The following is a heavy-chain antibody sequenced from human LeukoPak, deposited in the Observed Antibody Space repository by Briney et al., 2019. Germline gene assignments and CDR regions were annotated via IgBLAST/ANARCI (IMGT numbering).Heavy chain of an antibody. Sequence: SETLSLTCTVSGGSINSYYWSWIRQPPGKGLEWIGYIYYSGSTEYNPSLKSRVTISVDTSRNQFSLKMSSVTAADTAVYYCARARDGHINNWFDPWGQGTLVTVSS. CDR2: IYYSGST. V-gene: IGHV4-59*01. CDR1: GGSINSYY. D-gene: IGHD5-24*01. CDR3: ARARDGHINNWFDP. J-gene: IGHJ5*02.